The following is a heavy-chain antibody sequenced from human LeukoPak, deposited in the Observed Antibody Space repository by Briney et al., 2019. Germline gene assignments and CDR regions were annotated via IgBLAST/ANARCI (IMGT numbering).Heavy chain of an antibody. CDR2: ISAYNGNT. CDR3: ARDGDRGDYYDSSGYYS. V-gene: IGHV1-18*01. Sequence: GVSVKVSCKASGYTFTSYGISWVRQAPGQGLEWMGWISAYNGNTNYAQKLQGRVTMTTDTSTSTAYMELRSLRSDDTAVYYCARDGDRGDYYDSSGYYSWGQGTLVTVSS. CDR1: GYTFTSYG. D-gene: IGHD3-22*01. J-gene: IGHJ4*02.